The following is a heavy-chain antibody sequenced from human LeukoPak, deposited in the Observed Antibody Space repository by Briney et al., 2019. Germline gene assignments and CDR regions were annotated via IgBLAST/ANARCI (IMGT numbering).Heavy chain of an antibody. CDR1: GGSISSSDYY. J-gene: IGHJ3*02. D-gene: IGHD2-15*01. V-gene: IGHV4-39*02. CDR2: IYYSGPT. CDR3: ARLTIAANAFDI. Sequence: ETLSLTCTVSGGSISSSDYYWGWIRQPPGKGLEWIGSIYYSGPTYYNPSLQSPVTISVDTSKNHFSLRLSSVTAADTAMFYCARLTIAANAFDIWGQGTMVTVSS.